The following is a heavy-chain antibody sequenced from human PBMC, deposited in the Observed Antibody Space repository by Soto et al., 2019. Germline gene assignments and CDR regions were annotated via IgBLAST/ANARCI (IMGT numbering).Heavy chain of an antibody. V-gene: IGHV3-33*01. Sequence: QVQLVESGGGVVLPGRSLRLSCAASGFTFSSYGMHWVRQAPGKGLEWVAVIWYDGSNKYYADSVKGRFTISRDNSKNTLYLQMNSLRAEDTAVYYCARDGGGVWAYYYGMDVWGQGTTVTVSS. D-gene: IGHD3-16*01. CDR1: GFTFSSYG. J-gene: IGHJ6*02. CDR2: IWYDGSNK. CDR3: ARDGGGVWAYYYGMDV.